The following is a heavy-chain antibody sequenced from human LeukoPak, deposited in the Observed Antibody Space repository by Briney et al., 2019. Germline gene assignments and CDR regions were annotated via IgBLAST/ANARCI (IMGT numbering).Heavy chain of an antibody. J-gene: IGHJ4*02. CDR3: ARRTAAAYYFDY. D-gene: IGHD6-25*01. V-gene: IGHV3-74*01. CDR2: INNDGSIT. CDR1: GFTFSSYR. Sequence: GGSQRLSCAASGFTFSSYRMHWVRQAPGKGLVWVSRINNDGSITGYADSVEGRFTISRDNAKNTLFLQMNSLRAEDTAVYYCARRTAAAYYFDYWGQGTLVTVSS.